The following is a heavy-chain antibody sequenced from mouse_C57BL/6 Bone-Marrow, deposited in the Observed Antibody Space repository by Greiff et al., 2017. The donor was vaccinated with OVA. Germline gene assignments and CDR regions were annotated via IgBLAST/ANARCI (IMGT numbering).Heavy chain of an antibody. CDR3: ARETIEIGVYFFWYFDV. CDR1: GYSFTSYY. CDR2: IYPGSGNT. D-gene: IGHD2-12*01. V-gene: IGHV1-66*01. J-gene: IGHJ1*03. Sequence: QVQLQQSGPELVKPGASVKISCKASGYSFTSYYIHWVKQRPGQGLEWIGWIYPGSGNTKYNEKFKGKATLTADTSSSTAYMQLSSLTSEDSAVYYCARETIEIGVYFFWYFDVWGTGTTATVSS.